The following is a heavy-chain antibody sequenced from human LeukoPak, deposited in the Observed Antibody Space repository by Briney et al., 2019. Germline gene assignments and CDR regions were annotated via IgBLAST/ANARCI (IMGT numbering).Heavy chain of an antibody. CDR1: GFTFSSYG. D-gene: IGHD6-13*01. Sequence: GGSLRPSCAASGFTFSSYGMHWVRQAPGKGLEWVAFIRYDGSNKYYADSVKGRFTISRDNSKNTLYLQMNSLRAEDTAVYYCAKPTVRSSSWYDYWGQGTLVTVSS. CDR3: AKPTVRSSSWYDY. CDR2: IRYDGSNK. V-gene: IGHV3-30*02. J-gene: IGHJ4*02.